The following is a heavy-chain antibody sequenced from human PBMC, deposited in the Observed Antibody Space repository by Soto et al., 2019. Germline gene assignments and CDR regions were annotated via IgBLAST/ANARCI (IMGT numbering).Heavy chain of an antibody. J-gene: IGHJ4*02. D-gene: IGHD3-16*01. CDR3: ARSWGYLDY. CDR1: GFIVSSNY. V-gene: IGHV3-53*01. Sequence: GGSLRLSCAASGFIVSSNYMGWVRQAPGKGLECVSVIYSGGSTDYADSVKGRFTSSRDSSKNTLYLQMNSLRAEDTAMYYCARSWGYLDYWGQGTLVTVSS. CDR2: IYSGGST.